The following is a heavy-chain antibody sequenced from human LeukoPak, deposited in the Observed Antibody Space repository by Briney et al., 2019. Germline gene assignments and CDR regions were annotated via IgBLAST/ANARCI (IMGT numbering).Heavy chain of an antibody. D-gene: IGHD6-19*01. Sequence: SETLSLTCTVSGGSISSGDYYWSWIRQPPGKGLEWIGYIYYSGSTYYNPSLKSRVTISVDTSKNQFSLKLSSVTAADTAVYYCARGWSSGWYSGTKKYNWFDPWGQGTLVTVSS. J-gene: IGHJ5*02. CDR3: ARGWSSGWYSGTKKYNWFDP. CDR2: IYYSGST. V-gene: IGHV4-30-4*02. CDR1: GGSISSGDYY.